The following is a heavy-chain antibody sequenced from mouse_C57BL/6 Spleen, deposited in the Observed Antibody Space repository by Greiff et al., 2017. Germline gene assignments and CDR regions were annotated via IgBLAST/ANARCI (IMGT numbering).Heavy chain of an antibody. Sequence: QVQLQQSGAELVKPGASVKMSCKASGYTFTSYWITWVKQRPGQGLEWIGDIYPGSGSTNYNEKFKSKATLTVDTSSSTAYMQLSSLTSEDSAVYYCARSNYSNYGVYFDYWGQGTTLTVSS. CDR3: ARSNYSNYGVYFDY. CDR2: IYPGSGST. D-gene: IGHD2-5*01. CDR1: GYTFTSYW. V-gene: IGHV1-55*01. J-gene: IGHJ2*01.